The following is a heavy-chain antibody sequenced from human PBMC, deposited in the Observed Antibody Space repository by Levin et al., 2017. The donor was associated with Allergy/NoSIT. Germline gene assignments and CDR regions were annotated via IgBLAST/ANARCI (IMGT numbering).Heavy chain of an antibody. V-gene: IGHV4-30-4*01. CDR3: ARGALRFLEWLLPYFDY. J-gene: IGHJ4*02. Sequence: MSSETLSLTCTVSGGSISSGDYYWSWIRQPPGKGLEWIGYIYYSGSTYYNPSLKSRVTISVDTSKNQFSLKLSSVTAADTAVYYCARGALRFLEWLLPYFDYWGQGTLVTVSS. CDR2: IYYSGST. D-gene: IGHD3-3*01. CDR1: GGSISSGDYY.